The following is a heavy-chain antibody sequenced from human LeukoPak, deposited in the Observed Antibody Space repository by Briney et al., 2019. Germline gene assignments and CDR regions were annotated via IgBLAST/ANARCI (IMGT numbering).Heavy chain of an antibody. CDR2: INHSGST. Sequence: SETLSLTCAVYGGSFSGYYWSWFRQPPGKGLEWIGEINHSGSTNYNPSIKSRVTISVDTSKNQFSLKLSSVTAADTAVYYCARGLIRYYYGSGRQNYFDYWGQGTLVTVSS. CDR1: GGSFSGYY. V-gene: IGHV4-34*01. D-gene: IGHD3-10*01. CDR3: ARGLIRYYYGSGRQNYFDY. J-gene: IGHJ4*02.